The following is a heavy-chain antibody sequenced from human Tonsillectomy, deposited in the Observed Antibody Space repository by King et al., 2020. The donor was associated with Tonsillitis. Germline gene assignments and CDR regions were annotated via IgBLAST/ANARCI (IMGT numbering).Heavy chain of an antibody. CDR2: IKQDGSEK. CDR3: ARDTAGYSSGWYVGGLDY. J-gene: IGHJ4*02. Sequence: VQLVESGGGLVQPGGSLRLSCAASGFTFSSYWMSWVRQAPGKGLEWVANIKQDGSEKYYVDSVKGRLTISRDNAKDALYLQMNSLRAEDTAVYYCARDTAGYSSGWYVGGLDYWGQGTLVTVSS. CDR1: GFTFSSYW. V-gene: IGHV3-7*01. D-gene: IGHD6-19*01.